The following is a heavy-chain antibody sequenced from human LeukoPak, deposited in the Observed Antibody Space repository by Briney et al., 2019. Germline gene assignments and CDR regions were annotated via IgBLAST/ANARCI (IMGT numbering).Heavy chain of an antibody. CDR3: ARGLSRIYYYDSSGYSHAFDY. Sequence: SQTLSLTCAISGDSVSSNSAAWNWVRQSPSRGLEWLGRTYYRSKWYTDYAESVKSRITINPDTSKNQFSLQVNSATPEDTAVYYCARGLSRIYYYDSSGYSHAFDYWGQGILVTVSS. D-gene: IGHD3-22*01. J-gene: IGHJ4*02. CDR2: TYYRSKWYT. V-gene: IGHV6-1*01. CDR1: GDSVSSNSAA.